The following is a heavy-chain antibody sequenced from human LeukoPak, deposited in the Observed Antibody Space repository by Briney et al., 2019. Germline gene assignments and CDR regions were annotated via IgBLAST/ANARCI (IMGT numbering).Heavy chain of an antibody. CDR3: ARRDTCSSTSERSTCGMDV. Sequence: SETLSLTCTVSGGSISSGTYFWTWIRQPAGKGLEWIGRIYTSGSTNYNPSLKSRVTISVDTSKNQFSLKLSSVTAADTAVYYCARRDTCSSTSERSTCGMDVWGKGTTVTISS. J-gene: IGHJ6*04. D-gene: IGHD2-2*01. CDR1: GGSISSGTYF. CDR2: IYTSGST. V-gene: IGHV4-61*02.